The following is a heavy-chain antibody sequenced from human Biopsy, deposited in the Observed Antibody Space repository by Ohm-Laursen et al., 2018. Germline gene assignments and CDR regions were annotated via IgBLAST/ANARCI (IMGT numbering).Heavy chain of an antibody. D-gene: IGHD1-1*01. V-gene: IGHV1-69*13. J-gene: IGHJ4*02. CDR1: GYTFTGYY. CDR2: INSMFGTT. Sequence: SVKVSCKASGYTFTGYYMHWVRQAPGQGLEWMGEINSMFGTTNYAQTFQGRVTITADESTSTAYMEVSSLRSEDTAVYYCAKRGVERGRPLAYWGQGTLVTVSS. CDR3: AKRGVERGRPLAY.